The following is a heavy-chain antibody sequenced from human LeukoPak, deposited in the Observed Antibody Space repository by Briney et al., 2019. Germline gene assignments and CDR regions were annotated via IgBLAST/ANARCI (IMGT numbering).Heavy chain of an antibody. D-gene: IGHD2-15*01. CDR1: GGSISSGSYY. CDR3: AKNGDRGAYCSGGSCYPYYYYNMDV. CDR2: IYTSGST. V-gene: IGHV4-61*02. J-gene: IGHJ6*03. Sequence: SETLSLTCTVSGGSISSGSYYWSWIRQPAGKGLEWIGRIYTSGSTNYNPSLKSRVTISVDTSKNQFSLKLSSVTAADTAIYYCAKNGDRGAYCSGGSCYPYYYYNMDVWGKGTTVTISS.